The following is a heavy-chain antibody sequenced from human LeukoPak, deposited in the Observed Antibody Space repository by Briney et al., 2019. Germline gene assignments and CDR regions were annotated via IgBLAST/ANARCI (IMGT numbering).Heavy chain of an antibody. J-gene: IGHJ4*02. Sequence: SETLSLTCGVYGGSFSGYYWSWIRQPPGKGLEWIGKINHSGSINYNPSLKSRVTISVDTSKNQFSLKVSSVTAADTAVYYCARDKIGGINFDYWGQGTLITVSA. CDR2: INHSGSI. CDR3: ARDKIGGINFDY. D-gene: IGHD2/OR15-2a*01. V-gene: IGHV4-34*01. CDR1: GGSFSGYY.